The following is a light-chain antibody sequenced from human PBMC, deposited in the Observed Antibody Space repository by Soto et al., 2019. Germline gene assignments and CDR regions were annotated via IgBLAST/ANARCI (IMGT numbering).Light chain of an antibody. J-gene: IGLJ2*01. CDR3: AAWDDSLSGVV. CDR1: SSNIGSNY. CDR2: MNN. Sequence: QPVLTQPPSASGTPGQRVTISCFGSSSNIGSNYVYWYQQLPGTAPKLLIYMNNQRPSGVPDRFSGSKSGTSASLAISGLRSEDEADYYCAAWDDSLSGVVFGGGTKVTVL. V-gene: IGLV1-47*01.